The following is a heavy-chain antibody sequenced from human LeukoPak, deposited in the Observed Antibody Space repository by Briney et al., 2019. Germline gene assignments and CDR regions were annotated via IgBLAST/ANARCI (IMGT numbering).Heavy chain of an antibody. CDR2: ITNDGSST. Sequence: GGSLRLSCAASGLTFSSHWMHWVRQAPGKGLVWVSRITNDGSSTTYADSVKGRFTISRDNAKNMLYLQVNSLRAEDTAVYYCAKDLRGGRYDFWTGNDYWGQGILVTVSS. V-gene: IGHV3-74*01. D-gene: IGHD3-3*01. CDR1: GLTFSSHW. CDR3: AKDLRGGRYDFWTGNDY. J-gene: IGHJ4*02.